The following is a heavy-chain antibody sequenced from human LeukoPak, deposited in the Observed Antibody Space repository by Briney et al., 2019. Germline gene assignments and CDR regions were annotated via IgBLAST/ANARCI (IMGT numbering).Heavy chain of an antibody. CDR3: ARGRGGRYDF. J-gene: IGHJ4*02. CDR2: ITSGGGKT. Sequence: GGSLRLSWAASGXTFSDYAMHWVRQAPGKGLEYVSAITSGGGKTYYADSVKDRFTIYRDSSKNTLYLQMGSLRDEDMAVYYCARGRGGRYDFWGQGILVTVSS. V-gene: IGHV3-64*02. D-gene: IGHD1-26*01. CDR1: GXTFSDYA.